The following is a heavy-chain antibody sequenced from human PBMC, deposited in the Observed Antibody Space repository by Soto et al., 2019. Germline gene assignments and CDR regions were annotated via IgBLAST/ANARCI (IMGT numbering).Heavy chain of an antibody. CDR2: IIPVFGSA. CDR3: ATEAAAGKGY. Sequence: QVQLVQSGAEVKKPGSSVKVSCKASGGSFSSYAISWVRQAPGQGLEWMGGIIPVFGSASYAQKFQGRVTIIADESTSTAYMELTSLRSEDTAVYYCATEAAAGKGYWGQGTLVTVSS. V-gene: IGHV1-69*01. CDR1: GGSFSSYA. J-gene: IGHJ4*02. D-gene: IGHD6-13*01.